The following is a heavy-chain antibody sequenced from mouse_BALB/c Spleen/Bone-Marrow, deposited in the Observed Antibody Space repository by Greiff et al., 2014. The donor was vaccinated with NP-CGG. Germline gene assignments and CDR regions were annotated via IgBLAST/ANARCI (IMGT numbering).Heavy chain of an antibody. Sequence: EVKLVESGAELVKPGASVKLSCTASGFNIKDIYMHWVKQRPEQGLEWIGRIDPANGNTKYDPKFQGKATITADTSSNTAYLQLSSLTSEGTAVYYCARYYYGSSYFDYWGQGTTLTVSS. CDR2: IDPANGNT. V-gene: IGHV14-3*02. D-gene: IGHD1-1*01. CDR1: GFNIKDIY. J-gene: IGHJ2*01. CDR3: ARYYYGSSYFDY.